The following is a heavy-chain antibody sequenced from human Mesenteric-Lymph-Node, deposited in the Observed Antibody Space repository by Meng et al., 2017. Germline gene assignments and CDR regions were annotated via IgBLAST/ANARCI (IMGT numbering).Heavy chain of an antibody. D-gene: IGHD6-13*01. V-gene: IGHV3-21*01. CDR2: ISSGSNYV. CDR3: AREWVAAAGISDY. Sequence: GESLKISCAASGFTFSTYTIHWVRQAPGKGLEWVSSISSGSNYVFHADSVRGRFTISRDNAKNSLYLQMNSLRAEDTAIYYCAREWVAAAGISDYWGQGTLVTVSS. J-gene: IGHJ4*02. CDR1: GFTFSTYT.